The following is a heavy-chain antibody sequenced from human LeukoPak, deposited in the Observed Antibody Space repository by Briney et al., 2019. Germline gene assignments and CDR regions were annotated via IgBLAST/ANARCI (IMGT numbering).Heavy chain of an antibody. CDR2: INHSGST. CDR1: GGSFSGYY. CDR3: ARERGSGSYYNVFNWFDP. V-gene: IGHV4-34*01. D-gene: IGHD3-10*01. Sequence: SETLSLTCAVYGGSFSGYYWSWIRQPPGKGLEWIGEINHSGSTNYNPPLKSRVTISVDTSKNQFSLKLSSVTAADTAVYYCARERGSGSYYNVFNWFDPWGQGTLVTVSS. J-gene: IGHJ5*02.